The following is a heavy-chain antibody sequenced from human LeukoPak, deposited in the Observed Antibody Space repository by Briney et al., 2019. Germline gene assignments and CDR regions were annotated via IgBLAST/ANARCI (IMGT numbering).Heavy chain of an antibody. CDR1: GGTFSSYA. CDR3: ARMARIWIGESWYNWFDP. CDR2: ISAHTGTT. V-gene: IGHV1-18*01. D-gene: IGHD3-10*01. Sequence: ASVKVSCKASGGTFSSYAISWVRQAPGQGLEWMGWISAHTGTTNYAQKFQGRVTMTTDTSTSTAYMELRSLRSDDTAVYYCARMARIWIGESWYNWFDPWGQGTLVTVSS. J-gene: IGHJ5*02.